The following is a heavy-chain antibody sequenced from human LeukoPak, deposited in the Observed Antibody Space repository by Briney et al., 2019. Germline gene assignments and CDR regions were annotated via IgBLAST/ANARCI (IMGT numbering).Heavy chain of an antibody. D-gene: IGHD6-19*01. CDR3: ARDLGAVAGNFDY. Sequence: PGGSLRLPCAASGFTFRSYGMHWVRQAPGKGLEWVAVIWFDGSNKYYTDSVKGRFTISRDNSKNTLYLQMNSLRAEDTAVYYCARDLGAVAGNFDYWGQGTLVTVSS. CDR1: GFTFRSYG. CDR2: IWFDGSNK. J-gene: IGHJ4*02. V-gene: IGHV3-33*01.